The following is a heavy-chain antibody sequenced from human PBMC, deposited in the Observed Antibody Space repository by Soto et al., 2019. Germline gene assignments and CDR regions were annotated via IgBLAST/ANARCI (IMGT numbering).Heavy chain of an antibody. J-gene: IGHJ4*02. CDR1: GGTFSSYV. Sequence: QVQLVQSGAEVKKPGSSVKVSCKASGGTFSSYVVSWVRQDPGQGLEWMGGIIPMFGTANYAQKFQDRVTITADESTSTAYMELRSLRSEDTAVYYCAREHPHLIRGVIGFWGQGTLVTVSS. D-gene: IGHD3-10*01. V-gene: IGHV1-69*12. CDR3: AREHPHLIRGVIGF. CDR2: IIPMFGTA.